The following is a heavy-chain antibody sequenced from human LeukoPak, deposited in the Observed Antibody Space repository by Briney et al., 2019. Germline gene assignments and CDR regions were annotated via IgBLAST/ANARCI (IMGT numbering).Heavy chain of an antibody. CDR3: ARGVIAAEPTRFDY. Sequence: SVKVSCKASGGTFSSYAISWVRQAPGQGLEWMGGIIPIFGTANYAQEFQGRVTITADESTSTAYMELSSLRSEDTAVYYCARGVIAAEPTRFDYWGQGTLVTVSS. CDR1: GGTFSSYA. CDR2: IIPIFGTA. V-gene: IGHV1-69*13. D-gene: IGHD6-13*01. J-gene: IGHJ4*02.